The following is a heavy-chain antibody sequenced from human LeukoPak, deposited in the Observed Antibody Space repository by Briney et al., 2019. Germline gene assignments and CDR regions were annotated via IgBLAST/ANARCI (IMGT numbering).Heavy chain of an antibody. CDR2: IYYSGST. Sequence: PSETLSLTCTVSGGSISSSSYYWGWIRQPPGKGLEWIGSIYYSGSTYYNPSLKSRVTISVDTSKNQFSLKLSSVTAADTAVYYCARDSTAYSSSWYYYYGMDVWGRGTTVTVSS. CDR3: ARDSTAYSSSWYYYYGMDV. J-gene: IGHJ6*02. D-gene: IGHD6-13*01. CDR1: GGSISSSSYY. V-gene: IGHV4-39*07.